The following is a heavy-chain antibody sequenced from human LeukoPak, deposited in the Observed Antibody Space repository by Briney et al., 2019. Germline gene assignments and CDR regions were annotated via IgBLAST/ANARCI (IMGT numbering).Heavy chain of an antibody. J-gene: IGHJ4*02. Sequence: PSETLSLTCTVSGGSVSSCSHYWGWIRQPPGKGLEWIGSTYYSGSTYYNPSLKSRVTISVDASKNQFSLKLSSVTAADTAVYYCARHSAYVLRFLEWSNWGQGTLVTVSS. D-gene: IGHD3-3*01. CDR3: ARHSAYVLRFLEWSN. V-gene: IGHV4-39*01. CDR1: GGSVSSCSHY. CDR2: TYYSGST.